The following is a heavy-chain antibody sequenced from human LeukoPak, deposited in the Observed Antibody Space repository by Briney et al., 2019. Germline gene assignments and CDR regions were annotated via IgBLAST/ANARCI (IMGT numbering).Heavy chain of an antibody. Sequence: PGRSLRLSCAASGFTFSSYEMNWVRQAPGKGLEWVSYISSSGSTIYYADSVKGRFTISRDNAKNSLYLQMNSLRAEDTAVYYCARDDGFEELRYYYYGMDVWGQGTTVTVSS. J-gene: IGHJ6*02. CDR2: ISSSGSTI. CDR3: ARDDGFEELRYYYYGMDV. D-gene: IGHD3-10*01. CDR1: GFTFSSYE. V-gene: IGHV3-48*03.